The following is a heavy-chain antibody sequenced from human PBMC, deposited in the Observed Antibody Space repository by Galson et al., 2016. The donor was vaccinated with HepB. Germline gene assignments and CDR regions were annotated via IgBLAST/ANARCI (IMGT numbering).Heavy chain of an antibody. CDR1: GGTFSNYA. J-gene: IGHJ6*02. V-gene: IGHV1-69*13. Sequence: SVKVSCKASGGTFSNYAIGWVRQAPGQGLEWMGGIIPIFGTAYYAQNFQGRVTITAAESTTTAYMELSTLRSEDTGVYYCARGSQAAQGPYYYYYGMDVWGQGTTVTVSS. CDR2: IIPIFGTA. CDR3: ARGSQAAQGPYYYYYGMDV. D-gene: IGHD6-13*01.